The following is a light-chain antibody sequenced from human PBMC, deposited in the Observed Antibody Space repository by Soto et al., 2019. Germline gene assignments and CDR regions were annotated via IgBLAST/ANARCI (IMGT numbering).Light chain of an antibody. V-gene: IGKV3D-20*01. CDR3: QQYGTSPLT. J-gene: IGKJ4*01. CDR2: DAS. CDR1: QSINNNY. Sequence: IVLTQSPATLSLSPGERATLSCGASQSINNNYLAWYQQKPGLAPRLLIYDASTRATGIPDRFRGSGSGADFTLTISRLEPEDFAVYYCQQYGTSPLTFGGGTKVDIK.